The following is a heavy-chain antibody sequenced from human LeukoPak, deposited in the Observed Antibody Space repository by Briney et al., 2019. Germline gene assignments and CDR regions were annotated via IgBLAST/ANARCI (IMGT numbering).Heavy chain of an antibody. D-gene: IGHD6-13*01. Sequence: PGRSLRLSCAASGFTFSSYAMSWVRQAPGKGLEWVSSISGSGVSTHYADSVKGRFTISRDNSKNTLYLQMNSLRAEDTAVYYCANRGYSSQDAFDIWGQGTMVTVSS. CDR3: ANRGYSSQDAFDI. CDR2: ISGSGVST. CDR1: GFTFSSYA. V-gene: IGHV3-23*01. J-gene: IGHJ3*02.